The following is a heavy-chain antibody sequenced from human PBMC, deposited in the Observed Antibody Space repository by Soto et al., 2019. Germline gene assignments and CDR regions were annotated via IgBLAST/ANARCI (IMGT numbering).Heavy chain of an antibody. CDR3: AKDGLWFGESPFGS. CDR1: GFTFSSRA. CDR2: ISDNGVNT. Sequence: GGSLRLSCAASGFTFSSRAMSWVRQAPGKGLEWVSGISDNGVNTYYADSVKGRFTISRDNSKNTLYLQMDSLRAEDTAVYYCAKDGLWFGESPFGSWGQGGLVTVSS. D-gene: IGHD3-10*01. J-gene: IGHJ4*02. V-gene: IGHV3-23*01.